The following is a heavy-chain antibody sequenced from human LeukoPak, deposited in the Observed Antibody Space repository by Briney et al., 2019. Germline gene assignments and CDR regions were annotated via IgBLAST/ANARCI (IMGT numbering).Heavy chain of an antibody. CDR2: IYYSGSN. D-gene: IGHD2-15*01. Sequence: SETLSLTCTVSGGSINSGAYYWSWIPQHPGKGLEWSGYIYYSGSNYYNPSLKSRVTISVDTSKNQFSLKLSSVTAADTAVYYCAGCSGGSPIDAFHIWGQGTMVTVSS. J-gene: IGHJ3*02. CDR1: GGSINSGAYY. V-gene: IGHV4-31*03. CDR3: AGCSGGSPIDAFHI.